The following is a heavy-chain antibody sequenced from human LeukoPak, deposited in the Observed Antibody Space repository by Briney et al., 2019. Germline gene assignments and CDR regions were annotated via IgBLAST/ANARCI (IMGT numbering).Heavy chain of an antibody. CDR2: INHSGST. D-gene: IGHD3-16*02. CDR3: ARGHYDYVWGSYRPDATDY. Sequence: SETLSLTCAVYGGSFSGYYWSWIHQPPGKGLEWIGEINHSGSTNYNPSLKSRVTISVDTSKNQFSLKLSSVTAADTAVYYCARGHYDYVWGSYRPDATDYWGQGTLVTVSS. CDR1: GGSFSGYY. V-gene: IGHV4-34*01. J-gene: IGHJ4*02.